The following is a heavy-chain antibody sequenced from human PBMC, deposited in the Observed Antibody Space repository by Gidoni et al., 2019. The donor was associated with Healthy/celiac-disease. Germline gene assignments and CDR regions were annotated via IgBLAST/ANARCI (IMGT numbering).Heavy chain of an antibody. V-gene: IGHV3-33*01. CDR2: IWYDGSNK. CDR1: GFTFSSYG. Sequence: QVPLVESGGGVVQPGRYLRLSCAASGFTFSSYGMPWVRQAPGKGLEWVSVIWYDGSNKYYADSVKGRFTISRDNSKNTLYLQMNSLRAEDTAVYYCARLIDNWNDGRDIWGQGTMVTVSS. CDR3: ARLIDNWNDGRDI. J-gene: IGHJ3*02. D-gene: IGHD1-20*01.